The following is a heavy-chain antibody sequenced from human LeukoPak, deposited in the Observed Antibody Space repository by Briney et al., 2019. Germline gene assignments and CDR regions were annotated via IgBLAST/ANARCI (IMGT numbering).Heavy chain of an antibody. CDR3: ARERAMDNAFDF. J-gene: IGHJ3*01. V-gene: IGHV4-30-2*01. CDR2: IYHSGST. Sequence: SETLSLPCAVSGGSISIGGYSWRWIRQPPGKGLEWIGYIYHSGSTYYNPSLKSRVTISVDRSKNQFTLKLSSVTAADTAVYYCARERAMDNAFDFWGQRTMVTVSS. D-gene: IGHD2-2*03. CDR1: GGSISIGGYS.